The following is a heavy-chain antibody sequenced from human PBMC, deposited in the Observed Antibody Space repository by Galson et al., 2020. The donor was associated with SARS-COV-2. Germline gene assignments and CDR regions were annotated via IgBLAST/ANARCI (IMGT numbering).Heavy chain of an antibody. V-gene: IGHV4-4*02. CDR2: IHHSGVT. J-gene: IGHJ3*02. CDR1: GDSITSHNW. Sequence: SETLSLTCAVSGDSITSHNWWTWVRQYPGKGLEWIGEIHHSGVTHYIPSLKSRVSISVDKAQNQFSLNVISATAADTAIYFCARVWPTAGAFYAFDIWGHGTMVTVSS. D-gene: IGHD6-13*01. CDR3: ARVWPTAGAFYAFDI.